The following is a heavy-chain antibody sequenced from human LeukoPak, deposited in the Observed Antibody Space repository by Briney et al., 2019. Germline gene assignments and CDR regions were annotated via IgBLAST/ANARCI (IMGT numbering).Heavy chain of an antibody. D-gene: IGHD6-13*01. CDR3: ARGGESSSWYFTPYFDY. CDR2: IYSGGST. Sequence: PGGSLRLSCAACGFTVSSNYMSWVRQAPGKGLEWVSVIYSGGSTYYADSVKGRFTISRDNSKNTLYLQMNSLRAEDTAVYYCARGGESSSWYFTPYFDYWGQGTLVTVSS. J-gene: IGHJ4*02. CDR1: GFTVSSNY. V-gene: IGHV3-53*01.